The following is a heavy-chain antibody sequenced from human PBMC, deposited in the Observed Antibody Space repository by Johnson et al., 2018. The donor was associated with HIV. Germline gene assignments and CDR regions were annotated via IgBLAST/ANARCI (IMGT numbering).Heavy chain of an antibody. CDR3: AREIVGATGRTQDDVFDI. D-gene: IGHD1-26*01. J-gene: IGHJ3*02. Sequence: VQLVESGGGLAKPAWSPRLSCAASQFTFRSYYMKCVRQAPGNGLELVGQVNPNGGSKYLTDSGKDRFNISRDNAKNTLHLQMNSLKTEDTALYYCAREIVGATGRTQDDVFDIWGQGTMVTVSS. CDR1: QFTFRSYY. CDR2: VNPNGGSK. V-gene: IGHV3-25*05.